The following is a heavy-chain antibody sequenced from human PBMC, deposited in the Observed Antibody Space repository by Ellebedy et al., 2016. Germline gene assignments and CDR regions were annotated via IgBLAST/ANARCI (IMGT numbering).Heavy chain of an antibody. J-gene: IGHJ4*02. CDR3: APRAIAAPK. Sequence: GGSLRLXXVASGFTFRNFFMSWVRQAPGGGLEWVSTISAGGDITFSADSVKGRLTISRDSSRNTLYLQMNSLRAEDTAVYYCAPRAIAAPKWGQGTLVTASS. CDR1: GFTFRNFF. D-gene: IGHD6-6*01. V-gene: IGHV3-23*01. CDR2: ISAGGDIT.